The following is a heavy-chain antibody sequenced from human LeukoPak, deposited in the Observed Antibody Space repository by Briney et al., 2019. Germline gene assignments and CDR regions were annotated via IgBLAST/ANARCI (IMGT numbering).Heavy chain of an antibody. CDR3: ARVDRNYYDFWSGYSGNIDY. CDR1: GYTFTGYY. CDR2: INPNSGGT. D-gene: IGHD3-3*01. Sequence: ASVKVSCKASGYTFTGYYMHWVRQAPGQGLEWMGWINPNSGGTNYAQRFQGRVTMTRDTSISTAYMELSRLISDDTAVYYCARVDRNYYDFWSGYSGNIDYWGQGTLVTVSS. V-gene: IGHV1-2*02. J-gene: IGHJ4*02.